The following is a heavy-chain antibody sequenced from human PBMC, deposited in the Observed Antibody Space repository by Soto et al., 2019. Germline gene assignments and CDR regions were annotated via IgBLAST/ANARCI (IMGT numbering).Heavy chain of an antibody. V-gene: IGHV3-48*02. J-gene: IGHJ3*02. CDR3: ARDLKPI. CDR1: GFTFSNYI. CDR2: ISSGSVTK. Sequence: PGGSLRLSYTASGFTFSNYIMNWFRQAPGKGLEWVSYISSGSVTKNYADSVRGRFTISRDNAKNSPYLQMSSLRDDDTAVYYCARDLKPIWGQGTMVTVSS.